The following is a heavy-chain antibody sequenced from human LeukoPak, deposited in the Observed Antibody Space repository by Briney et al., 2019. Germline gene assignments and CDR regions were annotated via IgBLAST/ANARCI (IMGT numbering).Heavy chain of an antibody. CDR1: GFTFSNYG. V-gene: IGHV3-64D*06. CDR2: INSNGGST. D-gene: IGHD3-10*01. Sequence: GGSLRLSCSGSGFTFSNYGMHWVRQAPGEGLEYVSGINSNGGSTYYADSVKGRFTISRDNSKNTLYLQMSSLRTEDTAVYYCVKDRRIVWFGELSGFDYWGQGTLVTVSS. J-gene: IGHJ4*02. CDR3: VKDRRIVWFGELSGFDY.